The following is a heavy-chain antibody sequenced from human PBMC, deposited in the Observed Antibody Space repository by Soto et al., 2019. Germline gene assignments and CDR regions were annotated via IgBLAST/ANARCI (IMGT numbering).Heavy chain of an antibody. CDR3: AKRAAGGSWYFDL. Sequence: EVQLVESGGGLVQPGRSLRLSCAASGFTFDDYVMYWVRQAPGKGLEWVSGISWNSGSMDYADSVKGRFTISRDNAKNSLYLQMNSLRTEDTALYYCAKRAAGGSWYFDLWGRGTLVTVSS. V-gene: IGHV3-9*01. J-gene: IGHJ2*01. CDR1: GFTFDDYV. D-gene: IGHD2-15*01. CDR2: ISWNSGSM.